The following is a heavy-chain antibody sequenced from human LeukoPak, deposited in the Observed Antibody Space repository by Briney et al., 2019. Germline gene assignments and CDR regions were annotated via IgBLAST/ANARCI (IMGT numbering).Heavy chain of an antibody. D-gene: IGHD5-18*01. CDR3: ASYLRDTVAGYYYFEY. CDR2: ISGSGGST. V-gene: IGHV3-23*01. Sequence: GGSLRLSCAASGFTFSSYGMSWVRQAPGKGLEWVSAISGSGGSTYYADSVKGRFTISRDNSKNTLYLQMNSLRAEDTAVYYCASYLRDTVAGYYYFEYWGQGTLVTVSS. CDR1: GFTFSSYG. J-gene: IGHJ4*02.